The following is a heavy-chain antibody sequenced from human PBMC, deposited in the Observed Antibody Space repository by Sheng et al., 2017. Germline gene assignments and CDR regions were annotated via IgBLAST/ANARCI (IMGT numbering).Heavy chain of an antibody. CDR2: IYYSGST. V-gene: IGHV4-39*01. Sequence: QLQLQESGPGLVKPSETLSLTCTVSGGSISSSSYYWGWIRQPPGKGLEWIGSIYYSGSTYYNPSLKSRVTISVDTSKNQFSRKLSSVTAADTAVYYCARHHRQLGGVYYYYYMDVWGKGTTVTVSS. D-gene: IGHD6-6*01. CDR3: ARHHRQLGGVYYYYYMDV. J-gene: IGHJ6*03. CDR1: GGSISSSSYY.